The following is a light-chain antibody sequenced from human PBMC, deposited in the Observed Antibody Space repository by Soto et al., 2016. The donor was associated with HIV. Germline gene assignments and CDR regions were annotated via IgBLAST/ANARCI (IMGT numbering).Light chain of an antibody. CDR2: GKN. V-gene: IGLV3-19*01. CDR1: SLRSYY. CDR3: NSRDSSGNQVV. Sequence: SSELTQDPAVSVALGQTVRITCQGDSLRSYYASWYQQKPGQAPVPVIYGKNNRPSGIPDRFSGSSSGNTASLTITGAQAEDEADYYCNSRDSSGNQVVFGGGTKLTVL. J-gene: IGLJ2*01.